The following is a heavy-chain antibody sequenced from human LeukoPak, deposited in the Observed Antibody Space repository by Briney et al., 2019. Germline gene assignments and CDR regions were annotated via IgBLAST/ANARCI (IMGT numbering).Heavy chain of an antibody. CDR3: ARAVRITMVRGVIGAFDI. V-gene: IGHV4-30-4*01. Sequence: SQTLSLTCTVSGGSISSGDYYWSWIRQPPGKGLEWIGYIYYSGSTYYNPSLKSRVTISVDTSKNQFSLKLSSVTAADTAEYYCARAVRITMVRGVIGAFDIWGQGTMVTVSS. J-gene: IGHJ3*02. CDR2: IYYSGST. D-gene: IGHD3-10*01. CDR1: GGSISSGDYY.